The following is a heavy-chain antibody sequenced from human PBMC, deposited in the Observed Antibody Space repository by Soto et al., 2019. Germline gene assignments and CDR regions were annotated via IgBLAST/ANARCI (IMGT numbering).Heavy chain of an antibody. D-gene: IGHD2-8*01. J-gene: IGHJ4*02. CDR1: GGSVTSGRYY. CDR3: ARVGSGTKRDFDY. CDR2: IYYSGST. V-gene: IGHV4-61*01. Sequence: PSETLSLTCTVSGGSVTSGRYYWSWIRQPPGKGLGWIGYIYYSGSTNYNPSLKSRVTISVDTSRNQFSLTLSSVTAADTAVYYCARVGSGTKRDFDYWGQGTLVTVSS.